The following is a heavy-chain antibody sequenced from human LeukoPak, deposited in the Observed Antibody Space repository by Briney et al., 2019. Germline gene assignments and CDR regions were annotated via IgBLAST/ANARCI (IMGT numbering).Heavy chain of an antibody. J-gene: IGHJ5*02. V-gene: IGHV4-59*08. CDR3: ARRLHGSGNPLDP. Sequence: SETLSLTCTVSGGSISSYYWSWIRQPPGKGLEWIGYIYYSGSTSYNPSLKSRVTISVDTSKNQFSLKLSSVTAADTAVYYCARRLHGSGNPLDPWGQGTLVTVSS. D-gene: IGHD3-10*01. CDR2: IYYSGST. CDR1: GGSISSYY.